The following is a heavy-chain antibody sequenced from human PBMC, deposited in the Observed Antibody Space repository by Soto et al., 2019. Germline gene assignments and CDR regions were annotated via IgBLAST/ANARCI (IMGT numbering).Heavy chain of an antibody. V-gene: IGHV3-33*01. J-gene: IGHJ4*02. CDR1: GFTFSSYG. CDR2: IWYDGSNK. Sequence: QVQLVESGGGVVHPGRSLRLSCAASGFTFSSYGMHWVRQAPGKGLEWVAVIWYDGSNKYYADSVKGRFTISRDNSKNTLYLQMNSLRAEDTAVYYCARDGSYSSSYIDYWGQGTLVTVSS. CDR3: ARDGSYSSSYIDY. D-gene: IGHD6-6*01.